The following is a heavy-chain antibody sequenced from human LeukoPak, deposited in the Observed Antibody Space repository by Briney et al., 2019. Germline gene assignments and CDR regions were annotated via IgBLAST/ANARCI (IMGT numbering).Heavy chain of an antibody. J-gene: IGHJ4*02. CDR3: ARGPYNDILTGYFFDY. Sequence: GSLRLSCAASGFTFSSYWMSWVRQAPGKGLEWVANIKQDGSEKYYVDSVKGRFTISRDNAKNSLYLQMNSLRAEDTAVYYCARGPYNDILTGYFFDYWGQGTLVTVSS. V-gene: IGHV3-7*01. CDR2: IKQDGSEK. D-gene: IGHD3-9*01. CDR1: GFTFSSYW.